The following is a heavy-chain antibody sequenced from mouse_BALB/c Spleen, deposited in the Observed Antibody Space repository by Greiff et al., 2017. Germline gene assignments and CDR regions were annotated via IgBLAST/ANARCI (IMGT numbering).Heavy chain of an antibody. V-gene: IGHV14-1*02. D-gene: IGHD6-1*01. CDR3: ARSLWGFAY. CDR2: IDPENGNT. CDR1: GFNIKDYY. Sequence: VQLQQSGAELVRPGALVKLSCKASGFNIKDYYMHWVKQRPEQGLEWIGWIDPENGNTIYDPKFQGKASITADTSSNTAYLQLSSLTSEDTAVYYCARSLWGFAYWGQGTLVTVSA. J-gene: IGHJ3*01.